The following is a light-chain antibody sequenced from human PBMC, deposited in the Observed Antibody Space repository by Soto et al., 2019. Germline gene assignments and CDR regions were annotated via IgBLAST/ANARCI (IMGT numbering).Light chain of an antibody. CDR3: QQRSSWPRT. Sequence: EIVLTQSPATLSFSPGERATLSCRASQSSSSYLAWYQQKRGQAPRLLIYAASNRATGIPARFSGSGSGTDFTLTISSLEPEDFAAYYCQQRSSWPRTFGKGTMVEI. CDR1: QSSSSY. CDR2: AAS. J-gene: IGKJ1*01. V-gene: IGKV3-11*01.